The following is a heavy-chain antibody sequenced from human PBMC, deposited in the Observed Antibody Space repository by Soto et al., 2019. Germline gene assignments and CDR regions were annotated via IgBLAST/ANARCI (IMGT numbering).Heavy chain of an antibody. D-gene: IGHD2-2*01. V-gene: IGHV5-51*01. CDR3: ARLGYCSSTSCSRGMDV. CDR2: IYPGDSDT. J-gene: IGHJ6*02. Sequence: GESLKISCKGSGYSFTSYWIGWVRQMPGKGLEWMGIIYPGDSDTRYSPSFQGQVTISADKSISTAYLQWSSLKASDAAMCYCARLGYCSSTSCSRGMDVWGQGTTVTVSS. CDR1: GYSFTSYW.